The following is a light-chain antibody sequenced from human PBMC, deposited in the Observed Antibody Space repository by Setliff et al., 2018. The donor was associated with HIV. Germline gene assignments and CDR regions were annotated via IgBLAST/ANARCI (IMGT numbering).Light chain of an antibody. J-gene: IGLJ3*02. CDR1: NSDLGSYDL. Sequence: QSVLAQPASVSGSLGQSITISCTGTNSDLGSYDLVSWFQQHPGKAPKLIIYQVTKWPSGVSNRFSGSKTGNTASLTIFGLQADDEADYYCSSYAGVSNVLFGGGTKVTVL. CDR3: SSYAGVSNVL. V-gene: IGLV2-23*02. CDR2: QVT.